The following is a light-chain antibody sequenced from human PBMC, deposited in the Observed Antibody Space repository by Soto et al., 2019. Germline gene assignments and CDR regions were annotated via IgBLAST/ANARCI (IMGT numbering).Light chain of an antibody. CDR3: QQYYSSPLT. Sequence: EIVMTQSPGTLSLSPGERATLSCRASQSVSSSYLAWYQQKPDQAPRLLIYGASSRATGIPDRFSGSGSGTDFTLTISRLEPEDFAVYYCQQYYSSPLTFGGGTKVEIK. V-gene: IGKV3-20*01. CDR2: GAS. CDR1: QSVSSSY. J-gene: IGKJ4*02.